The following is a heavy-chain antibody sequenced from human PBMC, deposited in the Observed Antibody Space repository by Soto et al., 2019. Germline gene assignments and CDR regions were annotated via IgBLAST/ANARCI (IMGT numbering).Heavy chain of an antibody. J-gene: IGHJ4*02. CDR1: GFTFSSYD. D-gene: IGHD1-26*01. CDR3: AQGSQLFDS. V-gene: IGHV3-23*01. Sequence: EVQLLESGGGLVQPGGSLRLSCAASGFTFSSYDMSWVRQAPGKGLEWVSVISGSGGRTYYADSVKGRFTNSRDNSKNMLYLRLSSLRAEDSAVYYCAQGSQLFDSWGQGTLVTVSS. CDR2: ISGSGGRT.